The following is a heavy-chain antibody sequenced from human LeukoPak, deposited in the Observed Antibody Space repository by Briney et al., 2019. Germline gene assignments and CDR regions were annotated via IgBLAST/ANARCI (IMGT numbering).Heavy chain of an antibody. CDR2: INHSGST. CDR1: GGSFSGYY. Sequence: PSETLSLTCAVYGGSFSGYYWSWIRQPPGKGLEWIGEINHSGSTNYNPSLKSRVTISVDTSKNQFSLKLSSVTAADTAVYYCARADYYDSMFDPWGQGTLVTVSS. D-gene: IGHD3-22*01. J-gene: IGHJ5*02. CDR3: ARADYYDSMFDP. V-gene: IGHV4-34*01.